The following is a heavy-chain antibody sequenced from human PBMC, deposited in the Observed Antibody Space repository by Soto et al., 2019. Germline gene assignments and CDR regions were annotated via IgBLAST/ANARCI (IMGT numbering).Heavy chain of an antibody. D-gene: IGHD3-3*01. Sequence: QVQLVESGGGVVQPGRSLRLSCAASGFTFSSYAMHWVRQAPGKGLEWVAVISYDGSNKYYADSVKGRFTISGDNSKNTLYLQMNSLRAEDTAVYYCARDKRDLRFLEWSYYFDYWGQGTLVTASS. J-gene: IGHJ4*02. CDR1: GFTFSSYA. V-gene: IGHV3-30-3*01. CDR3: ARDKRDLRFLEWSYYFDY. CDR2: ISYDGSNK.